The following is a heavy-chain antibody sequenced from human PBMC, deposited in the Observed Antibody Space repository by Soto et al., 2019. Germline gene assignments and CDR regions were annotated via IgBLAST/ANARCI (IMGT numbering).Heavy chain of an antibody. CDR1: GFTFSSYA. CDR3: ARDRVIAVASITGRMDV. Sequence: GGSLRLSCVASGFTFSSYAMHWVRQAPGKGLEWVAVISYDGSNKYYADSVKGRFTISRDNSKNTLYLQMNSLRAEDTAVYYCARDRVIAVASITGRMDVWGQGTTVTVSS. J-gene: IGHJ6*02. D-gene: IGHD6-19*01. CDR2: ISYDGSNK. V-gene: IGHV3-30-3*01.